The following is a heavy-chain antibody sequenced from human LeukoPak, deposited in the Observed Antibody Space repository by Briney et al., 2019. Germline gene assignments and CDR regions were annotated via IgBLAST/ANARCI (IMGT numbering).Heavy chain of an antibody. CDR1: GFAVSGHY. CDR3: AVWIQLRPY. V-gene: IGHV3-66*01. Sequence: GGSLRLSCAASGFAVSGHYMTWVRQAPGKGPEWVSLIYTDGATHYADSVKGRFTISRDNSKSTLYLQMNSLRAEDTAVYYCAVWIQLRPYWGQGTLVTVSS. CDR2: IYTDGAT. J-gene: IGHJ4*02. D-gene: IGHD5-18*01.